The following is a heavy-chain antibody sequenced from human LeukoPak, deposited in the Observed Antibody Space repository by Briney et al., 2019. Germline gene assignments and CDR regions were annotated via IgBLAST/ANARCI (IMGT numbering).Heavy chain of an antibody. Sequence: GSLRLSCAASEFTVSSNYMSWVRQAPGKGLEWVSVIYSGGSTYYADSVKGRFTISRDNSKNTLYLQMNNLRAEDTAVYYCARDPQDGYCSSTSCSNWGQGTLVTVSS. J-gene: IGHJ4*02. CDR1: EFTVSSNY. CDR2: IYSGGST. CDR3: ARDPQDGYCSSTSCSN. V-gene: IGHV3-66*02. D-gene: IGHD2-2*03.